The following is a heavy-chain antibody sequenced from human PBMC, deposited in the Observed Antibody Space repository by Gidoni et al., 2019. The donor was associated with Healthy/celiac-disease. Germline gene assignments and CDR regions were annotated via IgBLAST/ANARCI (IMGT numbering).Heavy chain of an antibody. CDR1: GGSISSYY. V-gene: IGHV4-59*01. J-gene: IGHJ4*02. Sequence: QVQLQESGPGLVKPSETLSLTCTVSGGSISSYYWSWIRPPPGKGLDWIGYIYYSGSTNYTPSLKSRVTISVDTSKNQFSLKLSSVTAADTAVYYCASFRTSGWGVDYWGQGTLVTVSS. CDR3: ASFRTSGWGVDY. CDR2: IYYSGST. D-gene: IGHD6-19*01.